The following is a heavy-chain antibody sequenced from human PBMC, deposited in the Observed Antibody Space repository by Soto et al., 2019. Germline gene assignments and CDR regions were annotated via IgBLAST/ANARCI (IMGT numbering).Heavy chain of an antibody. Sequence: SETLSLTCTVSGGSISSSGYYWGWIRQPPGKGLEWIGSIYYSGSTYYNPSLKSRVTISVDTSKNQFSLKLSSVTAADTAVYYCAPYQLPGGYYYYMDVWGKGTTVTVSS. CDR1: GGSISSSGYY. CDR3: APYQLPGGYYYYMDV. CDR2: IYYSGST. J-gene: IGHJ6*03. D-gene: IGHD2-2*01. V-gene: IGHV4-39*01.